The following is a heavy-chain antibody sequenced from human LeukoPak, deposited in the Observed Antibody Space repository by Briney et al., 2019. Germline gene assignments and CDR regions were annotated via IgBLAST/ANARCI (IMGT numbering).Heavy chain of an antibody. Sequence: GGSLRLSCAASGFTFSSYEINWVRQAPGKGLEWVSSISTSGTTIYYADSVKGRFTISRDNANDSLYLQMNRLRAEDTAIYYCARRSDAMDVWGQGTTVTVSS. CDR2: ISTSGTTI. CDR3: ARRSDAMDV. CDR1: GFTFSSYE. J-gene: IGHJ6*02. V-gene: IGHV3-48*03.